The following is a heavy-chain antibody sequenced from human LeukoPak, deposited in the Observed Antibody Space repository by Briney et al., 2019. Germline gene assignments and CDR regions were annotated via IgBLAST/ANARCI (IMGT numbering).Heavy chain of an antibody. V-gene: IGHV3-74*01. Sequence: GGSLRLSCAASGVTFSSYWMHWVREVPGKGLVWVSRINSDGSSTSYADSVKGRFTISRDNAKNTLYVQMNGLRAEDTAVYYFSTGSGHAFDIWGRGTMVTVSS. D-gene: IGHD3-10*01. CDR1: GVTFSSYW. CDR2: INSDGSST. J-gene: IGHJ3*02. CDR3: STGSGHAFDI.